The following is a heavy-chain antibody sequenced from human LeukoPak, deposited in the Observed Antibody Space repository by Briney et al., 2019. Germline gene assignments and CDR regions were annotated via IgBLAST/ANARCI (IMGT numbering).Heavy chain of an antibody. CDR3: ARELSQIVWGGLDY. D-gene: IGHD2-21*01. CDR2: IQNDASTE. J-gene: IGHJ4*02. CDR1: GFIFSHYG. V-gene: IGHV3-33*05. Sequence: HPGGSLRLSCAASGFIFSHYGMHWVRQAPGKGLEWVAVIQNDASTENFADSVKGRFTISRDNSKNTVFLQMNSLRVEDTAVYYCARELSQIVWGGLDYGGQGTLVSVSS.